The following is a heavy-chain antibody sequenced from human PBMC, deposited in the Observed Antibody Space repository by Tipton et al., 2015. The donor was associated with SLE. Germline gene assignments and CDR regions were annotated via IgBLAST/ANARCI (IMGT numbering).Heavy chain of an antibody. CDR3: ARGGYYDNTWGTYVDYYGMDV. D-gene: IGHD3-16*01. V-gene: IGHV4-61*09. J-gene: IGHJ6*02. CDR1: GDSISSDFYY. Sequence: TLSLTCTASGDSISSDFYYWSWIRQPAGKGLEWIGHIYTSGTTTYNPSLRSRISISVDTSKNQFSLSLTPVTAADTAVYYCARGGYYDNTWGTYVDYYGMDVWGHGTTVTVSS. CDR2: IYTSGTT.